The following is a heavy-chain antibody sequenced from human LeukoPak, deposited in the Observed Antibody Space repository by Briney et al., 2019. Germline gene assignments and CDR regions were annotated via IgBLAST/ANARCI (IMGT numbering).Heavy chain of an antibody. Sequence: ASVKVSCKASGYTFTSYGISWVRQAPGQGLEWMGWISIYNGKTNYAQKFRGRVTMTTDTSTSTAFMELRSLRSDDTAVYYCAKVISVATGKYHFDYWGQGTLVTVSS. CDR1: GYTFTSYG. D-gene: IGHD5-12*01. V-gene: IGHV1-18*01. J-gene: IGHJ4*02. CDR3: AKVISVATGKYHFDY. CDR2: ISIYNGKT.